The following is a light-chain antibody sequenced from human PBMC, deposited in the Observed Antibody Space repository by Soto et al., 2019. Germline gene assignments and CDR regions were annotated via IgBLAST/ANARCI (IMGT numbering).Light chain of an antibody. V-gene: IGKV1-5*01. Sequence: DIQMTQSPSSLSASVGARVTITCLARQTSSNWWACYQQKPGRAPKLLIYAASTLESGVPSRFSVRGSGTELPLTLRILQPYYFADYYCQQSNSHLCTFGKGNNLQIK. CDR3: QQSNSHLCT. J-gene: IGKJ2*02. CDR1: QTSSNW. CDR2: AAS.